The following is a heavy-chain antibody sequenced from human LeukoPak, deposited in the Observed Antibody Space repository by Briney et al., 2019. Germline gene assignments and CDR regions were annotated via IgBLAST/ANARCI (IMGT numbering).Heavy chain of an antibody. J-gene: IGHJ4*02. Sequence: SQTLSLTCTVSGGSISSGGYYWSWIRQHPGKGLEWIGYIYCSGSTYYNPSLKSRVTISVDTSKNQFSLKLSSVTAADTAVYYCARITMVRGVLYFDYWGQGTLVTVSS. V-gene: IGHV4-31*03. CDR1: GGSISSGGYY. D-gene: IGHD3-10*01. CDR2: IYCSGST. CDR3: ARITMVRGVLYFDY.